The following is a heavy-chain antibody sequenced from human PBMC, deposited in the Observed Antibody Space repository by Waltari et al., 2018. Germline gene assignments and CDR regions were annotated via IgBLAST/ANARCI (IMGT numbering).Heavy chain of an antibody. CDR2: TYYRSKWYN. CDR1: GDSVSSNSAA. J-gene: IGHJ5*02. Sequence: QVQPQQSGPGLVKPSQTLSLTCAISGDSVSSNSAAWNWIRQSPSRGLEWLGRTYYRSKWYNDYAVSVKSRITINPDTSKNQFSLQLNSVTPEDTAVYYCARGVREVGATRGWFDPWGQGTLVTVSS. CDR3: ARGVREVGATRGWFDP. D-gene: IGHD1-26*01. V-gene: IGHV6-1*01.